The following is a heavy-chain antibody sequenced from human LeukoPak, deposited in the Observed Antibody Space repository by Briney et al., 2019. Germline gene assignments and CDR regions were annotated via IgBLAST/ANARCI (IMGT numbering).Heavy chain of an antibody. CDR3: ARHRSYCSGGSCYGMDV. J-gene: IGHJ6*02. D-gene: IGHD2-15*01. V-gene: IGHV4-39*01. Sequence: SETLSLTCTVSGGSISSSSYYWGWIRRPPGKGLEWIGGFYYSGSTNYNPSLKSRVTISVDTSKNQFSLKLSSVTAADTAVYYCARHRSYCSGGSCYGMDVWGQGTTVTVSS. CDR2: FYYSGST. CDR1: GGSISSSSYY.